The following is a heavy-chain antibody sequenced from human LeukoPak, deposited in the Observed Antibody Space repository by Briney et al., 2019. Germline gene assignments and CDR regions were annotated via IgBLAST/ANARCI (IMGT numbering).Heavy chain of an antibody. CDR1: GYTFTSYG. D-gene: IGHD3-3*01. V-gene: IGHV1-18*01. J-gene: IGHJ6*03. CDR3: ARDLARDDFWSGNYYYMDV. CDR2: ISAYNGNT. Sequence: GASVKVSCKASGYTFTSYGISWVRQAPGQGLEWMGWISAYNGNTNYAQKLQGRVTMTTDTSTSTAYMELSSLRSEDTAVYYCARDLARDDFWSGNYYYMDVWGKGTTVTVSS.